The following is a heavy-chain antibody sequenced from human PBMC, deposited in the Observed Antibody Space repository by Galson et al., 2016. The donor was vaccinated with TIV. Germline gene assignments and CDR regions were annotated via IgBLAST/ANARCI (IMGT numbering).Heavy chain of an antibody. D-gene: IGHD6-19*01. J-gene: IGHJ4*02. CDR3: AKENRGLAGSY. CDR1: GFTFNSYW. V-gene: IGHV3-7*01. CDR2: IKQDGTEK. Sequence: SLRLSCAASGFTFNSYWMSWLRQAPGKGLEWVANIKQDGTEKYYVDSVKSRFTVSRDNAKNSLYLQMNSLSAEDTAVYYCAKENRGLAGSYWGQGTLVTVSS.